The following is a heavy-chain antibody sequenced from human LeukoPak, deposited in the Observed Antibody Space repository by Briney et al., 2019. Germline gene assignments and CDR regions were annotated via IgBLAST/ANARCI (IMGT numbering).Heavy chain of an antibody. J-gene: IGHJ2*01. Sequence: PPEALSLTCTVSGGSISSSRYYWGWIRQPPRKGMEWIGSIYYSGSTYYKTPLKSRVTISVDTSKNQFSLKLSSVTAADTAVYYCARVDWGSHWYFDLWGRGTLVTVSS. CDR2: IYYSGST. D-gene: IGHD7-27*01. V-gene: IGHV4-39*01. CDR1: GGSISSSRYY. CDR3: ARVDWGSHWYFDL.